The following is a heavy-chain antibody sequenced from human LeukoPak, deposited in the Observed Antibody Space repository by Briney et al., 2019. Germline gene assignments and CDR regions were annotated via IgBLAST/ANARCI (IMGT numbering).Heavy chain of an antibody. V-gene: IGHV4-39*01. Sequence: SETLSLTCTVSGGSISSSSYYWGWIRQPPGKGLEWIGSIYYSGSTYYNPSLKSRLTISVDTSKNQFSLKLTSVTSADTAVYHCARQDSAIVYNWFDPSGQATLVTVSS. CDR2: IYYSGST. CDR1: GGSISSSSYY. J-gene: IGHJ5*02. D-gene: IGHD2-2*02. CDR3: ARQDSAIVYNWFDP.